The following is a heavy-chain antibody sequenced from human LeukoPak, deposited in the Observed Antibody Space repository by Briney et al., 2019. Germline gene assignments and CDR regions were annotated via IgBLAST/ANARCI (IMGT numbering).Heavy chain of an antibody. J-gene: IGHJ6*04. CDR2: IYYSGST. CDR1: GGSISSYY. V-gene: IGHV4-59*01. D-gene: IGHD3-10*01. Sequence: PSETLSLTCTVSGGSISSYYWSCIRQPPGKGLEWIGYIYYSGSTNYNPSLKSRVTISVDTSKNQFSLKLSSVTAADTAVYYCARDGLYGQGRNGMDVWGKGTTVTVSS. CDR3: ARDGLYGQGRNGMDV.